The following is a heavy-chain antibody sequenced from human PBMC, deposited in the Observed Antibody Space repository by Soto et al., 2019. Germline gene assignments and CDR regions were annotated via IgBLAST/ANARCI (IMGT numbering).Heavy chain of an antibody. CDR3: ARYGYYDSSGYFDY. Sequence: SETLSLTCTVSGGSISSGDYYWSWIRQPPGKGLEWIGYIYYSGSTYYNPSLKSRVTISVDTSKNQFSLKLSSVTAADTAVYYCARYGYYDSSGYFDYWGQGTLVTVSS. CDR1: GGSISSGDYY. CDR2: IYYSGST. D-gene: IGHD3-22*01. J-gene: IGHJ4*02. V-gene: IGHV4-30-4*01.